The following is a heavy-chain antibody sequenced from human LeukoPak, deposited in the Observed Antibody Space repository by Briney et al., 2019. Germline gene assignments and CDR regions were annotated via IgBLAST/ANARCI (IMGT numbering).Heavy chain of an antibody. V-gene: IGHV4-59*01. Sequence: SETLSLTCTVSGGSISSYYWSWIRQPPGKGLEWIGYIYYSGSTNYNPSLKSRVTISVDTSKNQFSLKLSSVTAADTAVYYCARDFRYSSGWDYFDYWGRGTLVTVSS. CDR1: GGSISSYY. CDR2: IYYSGST. CDR3: ARDFRYSSGWDYFDY. D-gene: IGHD6-19*01. J-gene: IGHJ4*02.